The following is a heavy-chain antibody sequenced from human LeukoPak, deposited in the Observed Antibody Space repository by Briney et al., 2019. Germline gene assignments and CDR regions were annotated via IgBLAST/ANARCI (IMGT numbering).Heavy chain of an antibody. CDR3: AVDILTVSDY. CDR1: GVSISSGGYY. J-gene: IGHJ4*02. Sequence: SETLSLTCTVSGVSISSGGYYWRWLRQHPGKGLEWIGYIYYSGSTYYNPALKSRITISVDTSKNQFSLKLSSVTAADTAVYYCAVDILTVSDYWGQGTLVTVSS. CDR2: IYYSGST. D-gene: IGHD3-9*01. V-gene: IGHV4-31*03.